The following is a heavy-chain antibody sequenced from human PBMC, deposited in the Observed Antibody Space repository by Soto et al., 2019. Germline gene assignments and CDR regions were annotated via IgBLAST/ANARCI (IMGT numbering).Heavy chain of an antibody. J-gene: IGHJ5*02. CDR1: GGSISSSNW. V-gene: IGHV4-31*11. Sequence: SETLSLTCAVSGGSISSSNWWSWIPQHPGKGLEWIGYIYYSGSTYYNPSLKSRVTISVDTSKNQFSLKLSSVTAADTAVYYCARVFSDSSSFFDPWGQGTLVTVSS. D-gene: IGHD6-13*01. CDR3: ARVFSDSSSFFDP. CDR2: IYYSGST.